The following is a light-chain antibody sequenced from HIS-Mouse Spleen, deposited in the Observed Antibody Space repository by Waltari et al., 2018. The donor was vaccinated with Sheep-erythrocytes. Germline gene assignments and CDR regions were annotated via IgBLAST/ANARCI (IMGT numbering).Light chain of an antibody. CDR3: CSYAGSYNHV. J-gene: IGLJ1*01. CDR1: SSDVGGYNY. Sequence: QSALTQPRSVSGSPGQSVTISCTGTSSDVGGYNYVSWYQQHPAKAPKLMFYDVSNRPSGVPDRFAGSKSGNTASLTISGLQAEDEADYYCCSYAGSYNHVFATGTKVTVL. V-gene: IGLV2-11*01. CDR2: DVS.